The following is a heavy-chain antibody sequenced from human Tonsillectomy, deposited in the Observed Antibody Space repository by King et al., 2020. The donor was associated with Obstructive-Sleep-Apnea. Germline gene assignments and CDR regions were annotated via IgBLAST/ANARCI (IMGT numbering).Heavy chain of an antibody. D-gene: IGHD6-13*01. Sequence: VQLVESGGGLVQPGRSLRLSCAASGFTFHDYAMHWVRQAPGKGLEWVSGISWNSGSIAYADSVKGRFNISRDNAKKSLHLQMNSLRGEDTALYYCAKAQAGHTSSPPAYWGQGTLVTVS. CDR2: ISWNSGSI. CDR3: AKAQAGHTSSPPAY. J-gene: IGHJ4*02. V-gene: IGHV3-9*01. CDR1: GFTFHDYA.